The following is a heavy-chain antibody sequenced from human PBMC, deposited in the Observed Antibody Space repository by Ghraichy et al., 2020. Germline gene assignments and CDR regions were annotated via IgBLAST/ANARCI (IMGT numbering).Heavy chain of an antibody. CDR3: ARESVVASRDDAFDT. J-gene: IGHJ3*02. Sequence: GGSLRLSCVASGFTLSNHYMTWVRQTPGRGLEWVANIRQDGREKYYVGSVKGRFTISRDNAKNSVYLQMNSLRADDTAVYYCARESVVASRDDAFDTWGQGTMVTVSS. D-gene: IGHD5-12*01. CDR2: IRQDGREK. V-gene: IGHV3-7*03. CDR1: GFTLSNHY.